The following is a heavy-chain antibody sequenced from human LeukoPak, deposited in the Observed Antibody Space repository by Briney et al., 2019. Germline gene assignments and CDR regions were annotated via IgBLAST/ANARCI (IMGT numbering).Heavy chain of an antibody. CDR3: AREIDYSGSYPL. V-gene: IGHV3-53*01. D-gene: IGHD1-26*01. CDR2: IYSGGST. Sequence: GGSLRLSCAASGFTVSSNYMSWVRQAPGKGLEWVSVIYSGGSTYYADSVKGRFTISRDNSKNTLYLQMNSLRAEDTAVYYCAREIDYSGSYPLCGQGTLVTVS. J-gene: IGHJ4*02. CDR1: GFTVSSNY.